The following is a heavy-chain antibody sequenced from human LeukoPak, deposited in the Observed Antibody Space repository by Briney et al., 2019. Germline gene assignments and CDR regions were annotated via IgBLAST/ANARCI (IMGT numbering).Heavy chain of an antibody. D-gene: IGHD3-22*01. V-gene: IGHV1-2*06. J-gene: IGHJ4*02. Sequence: ASVKVSCKASGYTFTGYYMHWVRQAPGQGLEWMGRINPNRGGTNYAQKFQGRVTMTRDTSISTAYMELSRLRSDDTAVYYCARDARPRYYYDSSGYQIRAYYFDYWGQGTLVTVSS. CDR3: ARDARPRYYYDSSGYQIRAYYFDY. CDR1: GYTFTGYY. CDR2: INPNRGGT.